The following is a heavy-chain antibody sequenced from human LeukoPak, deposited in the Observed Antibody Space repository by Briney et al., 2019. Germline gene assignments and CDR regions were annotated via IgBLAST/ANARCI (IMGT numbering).Heavy chain of an antibody. Sequence: SQTLSLTCAISGDSVSSNSAAWNWIRQSPSRGLEWLGRTYYRSKWYNDYAVSVKSRITINPDTSKNQFSLQLHSVPPEDTAVYYCARGVVLRFLEWFPYYYYYMDVWGKGTTVTVSS. CDR1: GDSVSSNSAA. V-gene: IGHV6-1*01. CDR3: ARGVVLRFLEWFPYYYYYMDV. D-gene: IGHD3-3*01. CDR2: TYYRSKWYN. J-gene: IGHJ6*03.